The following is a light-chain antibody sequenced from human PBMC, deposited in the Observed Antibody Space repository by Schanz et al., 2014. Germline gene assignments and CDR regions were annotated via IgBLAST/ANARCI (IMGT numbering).Light chain of an antibody. Sequence: QSALTQPASVSGSPGQSITISCTGTISDVGGFNYVSWYQQHPGKAPKLMIYDVSSRPSGVSNRFSGSKSGNTASLTISGLQADDEADYYCCSYTGSRTYVFGTGTKLTVL. J-gene: IGLJ1*01. CDR2: DVS. CDR1: ISDVGGFNY. V-gene: IGLV2-14*03. CDR3: CSYTGSRTYV.